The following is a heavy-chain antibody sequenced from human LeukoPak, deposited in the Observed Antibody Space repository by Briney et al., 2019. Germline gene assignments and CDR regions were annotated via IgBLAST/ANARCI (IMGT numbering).Heavy chain of an antibody. CDR1: GYNFSSHG. J-gene: IGHJ4*02. Sequence: ASVTVSCKASGYNFSSHGIIWVRQAPGQGLEWMGWISTYNGNTNYAQKFQGRVTMTTDTSTSTVSMELRSLRSDDTALYYCARDGRRGYSGYRFGYWGQGTLVTVSS. CDR3: ARDGRRGYSGYRFGY. D-gene: IGHD5-12*01. CDR2: ISTYNGNT. V-gene: IGHV1-18*04.